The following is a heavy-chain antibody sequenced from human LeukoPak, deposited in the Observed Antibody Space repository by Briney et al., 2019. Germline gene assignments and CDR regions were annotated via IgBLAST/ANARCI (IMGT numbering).Heavy chain of an antibody. J-gene: IGHJ4*02. CDR2: VDPEDGET. D-gene: IGHD6-13*01. Sequence: ASVKVSCKVSGYTFTDYYMHWVQQAPGKGLEWMGLVDPEDGETIYAEKFQGRVTITADTSTDTAYMELSSLRCEDTAVYYCATDRGIAAAGALDYWGQGTLVTVSS. V-gene: IGHV1-69-2*01. CDR3: ATDRGIAAAGALDY. CDR1: GYTFTDYY.